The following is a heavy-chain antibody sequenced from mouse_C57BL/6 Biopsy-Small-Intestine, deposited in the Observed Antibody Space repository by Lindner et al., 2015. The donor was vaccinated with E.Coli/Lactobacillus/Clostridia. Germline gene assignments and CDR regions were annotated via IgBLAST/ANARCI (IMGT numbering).Heavy chain of an antibody. Sequence: SVKVSCKASGYTFSSYGISWVRQAPGQGLEWMGWISPYNGDTKYAQRFHDRVTLTTDTSASTAYMELRSLRSDDTAFYYCVRDRSNYGGSGSPHWFDPWGQGTLVTVS. J-gene: IGHJ3*01. D-gene: IGHD1-1*02. CDR1: GYTFSSYG. CDR3: VRDRSNYGGSGSPHWFDP. CDR2: ISPYNGDT. V-gene: IGHV1-14*01.